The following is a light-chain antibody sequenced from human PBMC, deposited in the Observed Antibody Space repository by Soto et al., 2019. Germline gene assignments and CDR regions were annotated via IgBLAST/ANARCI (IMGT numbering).Light chain of an antibody. V-gene: IGLV1-40*01. CDR1: SXNIGAGYD. CDR3: QSYDSSLSGFYV. CDR2: GNS. J-gene: IGLJ1*01. Sequence: QSVLTQPPSVSGAPGQRVTICCTGSSXNIGAGYDVHWYQQIPGTAPKLLIYGNSNRPSGVPDRFSGSKSGTSASLATTGLQAEDEADYYCQSYDSSLSGFYVFGSGTKAPVL.